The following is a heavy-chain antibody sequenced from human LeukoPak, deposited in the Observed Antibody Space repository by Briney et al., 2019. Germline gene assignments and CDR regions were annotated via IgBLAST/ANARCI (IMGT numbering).Heavy chain of an antibody. V-gene: IGHV3-23*01. CDR1: GFTFSNAW. CDR3: VGQLSRDFFDY. J-gene: IGHJ4*02. Sequence: GGSLRLSCATSGFTFSNAWMNWVRQAPGKGLEWVSTISRSGGNTYYADSVKGRFTISRDTSKSTLYLQMNSLRAEDTAVYYCVGQLSRDFFDYWGQGTLVTVSS. D-gene: IGHD6-6*01. CDR2: ISRSGGNT.